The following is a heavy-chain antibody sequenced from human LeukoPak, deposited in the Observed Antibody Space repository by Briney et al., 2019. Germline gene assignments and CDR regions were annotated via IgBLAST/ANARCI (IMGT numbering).Heavy chain of an antibody. D-gene: IGHD4-17*01. J-gene: IGHJ3*02. CDR3: ARVRDYGDYGDAFDI. Sequence: GGSLRLSCAASGFTFSSYEMNWVRQAPGKGLEWVSYISSSGSTIYYADSVKGRFTISRDNAKNSLYLQMNSLRAEDTAVYYCARVRDYGDYGDAFDIWGQGTMVTVSS. CDR2: ISSSGSTI. CDR1: GFTFSSYE. V-gene: IGHV3-48*03.